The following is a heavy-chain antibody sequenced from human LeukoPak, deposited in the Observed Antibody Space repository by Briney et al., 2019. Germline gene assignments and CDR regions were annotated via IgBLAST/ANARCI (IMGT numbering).Heavy chain of an antibody. CDR1: GGSISSYY. J-gene: IGHJ4*02. V-gene: IGHV4-4*07. D-gene: IGHD3-3*01. Sequence: SETLSLTCTVSGGSISSYYWSWIRQPAGKGLEWIGRIYTSGSTNYNPSLKSRVTMSVDTSKNQFSLKLSSVTAADTAVYYCARVRFLEWLLPDYYFDYWGQGTLVTVSS. CDR2: IYTSGST. CDR3: ARVRFLEWLLPDYYFDY.